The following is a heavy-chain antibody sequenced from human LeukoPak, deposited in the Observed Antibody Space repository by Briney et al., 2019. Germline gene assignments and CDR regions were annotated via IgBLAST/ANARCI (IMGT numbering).Heavy chain of an antibody. CDR1: GGSISSSSYY. J-gene: IGHJ5*02. D-gene: IGHD3-22*01. Sequence: SETLSLTCTVSGGSISSSSYYWGWIRQPPGKGLEWIRSIYYSGSTYYNPSLKSRVTISVDTSKNQFSLKLSSVTAADTAVYYCAREWDYYDSSGYPWGQGTLVTVSS. V-gene: IGHV4-39*07. CDR3: AREWDYYDSSGYP. CDR2: IYYSGST.